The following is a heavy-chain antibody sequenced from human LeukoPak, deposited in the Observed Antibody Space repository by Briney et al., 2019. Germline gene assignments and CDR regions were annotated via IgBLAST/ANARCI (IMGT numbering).Heavy chain of an antibody. CDR2: IGSRGSTK. V-gene: IGHV3-48*01. D-gene: IGHD2-15*01. CDR1: GFSSSDYS. Sequence: PGGSLRLSCATSGFSSSDYSMNWVRQTPGKRLEWVSYIGSRGSTKHYPGYVKGRFTISRYAAQSSVYLVMNSMTVEDTATYYCVRDQMTHRTDSCYCALCFWGQGTSVTVSS. CDR3: VRDQMTHRTDSCYCALCF. J-gene: IGHJ3*01.